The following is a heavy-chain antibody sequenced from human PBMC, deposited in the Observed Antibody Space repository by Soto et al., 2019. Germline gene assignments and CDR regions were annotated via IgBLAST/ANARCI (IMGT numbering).Heavy chain of an antibody. D-gene: IGHD1-26*01. CDR1: GYTFTSYG. Sequence: HVQLVQSGTEVKKPGASVKVSCKVSGYTFTSYGMSWMRQAPGQGLEWMGWISTYNGNTNYAQNLQGRVSMTTDTSTSTAYMELGSLRSDDTAVYYCASRSGTYPYYFDYWGQGTLVTVSS. J-gene: IGHJ4*02. CDR2: ISTYNGNT. CDR3: ASRSGTYPYYFDY. V-gene: IGHV1-18*01.